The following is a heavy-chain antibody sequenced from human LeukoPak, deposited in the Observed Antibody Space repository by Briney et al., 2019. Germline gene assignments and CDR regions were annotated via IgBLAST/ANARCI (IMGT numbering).Heavy chain of an antibody. CDR3: SGRSGFSSIY. CDR2: IRPDGSEA. J-gene: IGHJ4*02. V-gene: IGHV3-7*01. Sequence: PGGSLRLSCEASGFTSNSHWMNWVRQAPGKGLEWLANIRPDGSEAVYVDSVRGRFTISRDNAKNLVYLQMNNLRAEDTAVYYCSGRSGFSSIYWGQGVLVTVSS. D-gene: IGHD2-2*01. CDR1: GFTSNSHW.